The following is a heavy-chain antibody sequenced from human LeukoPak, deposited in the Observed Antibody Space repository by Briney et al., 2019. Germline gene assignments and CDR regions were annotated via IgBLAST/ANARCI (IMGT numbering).Heavy chain of an antibody. V-gene: IGHV3-21*01. CDR1: GFSFITYN. CDR2: ISSTSSYI. D-gene: IGHD6-19*01. CDR3: VRDNSGWYRPALGRETAYYYYYYMDV. J-gene: IGHJ6*03. Sequence: PGGSLRLSCAASGFSFITYNMNWVRQAPGKGLEWVSSISSTSSYIYYADSVKGRFTISRDNAKNSLYLQMNSLRTEDTAVYYCVRDNSGWYRPALGRETAYYYYYYMDVWGKGTTVTVSS.